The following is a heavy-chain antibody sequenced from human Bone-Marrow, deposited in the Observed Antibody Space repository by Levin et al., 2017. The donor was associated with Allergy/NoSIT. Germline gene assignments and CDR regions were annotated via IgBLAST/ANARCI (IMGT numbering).Heavy chain of an antibody. CDR1: GFTFSNYA. CDR2: ISGSGGST. CDR3: AKALRELVTSSKGIDY. V-gene: IGHV3-23*01. Sequence: GESLKISCAASGFTFSNYAMNWVRQAPGKGLEWVSVISGSGGSTYYTDSVKGRFTISRDNSKNTLYLQMNSLRAEDTALYYCAKALRELVTSSKGIDYWGQGALVTVSS. D-gene: IGHD4-23*01. J-gene: IGHJ4*02.